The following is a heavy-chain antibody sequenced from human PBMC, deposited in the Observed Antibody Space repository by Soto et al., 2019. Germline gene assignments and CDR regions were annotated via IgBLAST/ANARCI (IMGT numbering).Heavy chain of an antibody. J-gene: IGHJ6*02. CDR1: GGTFSSYA. D-gene: IGHD4-17*01. CDR2: IIPIFGTA. Sequence: GASVKVSCKASGGTFSSYAISWVRQAPGQGLEWMGGIIPIFGTANYAQKFQGRVTITADKSTSTAYMELSSLRSEDTAVYYCARDPGTTVTTESSRRVYYYYYGMDVWGQGTTVTVSS. CDR3: ARDPGTTVTTESSRRVYYYYYGMDV. V-gene: IGHV1-69*06.